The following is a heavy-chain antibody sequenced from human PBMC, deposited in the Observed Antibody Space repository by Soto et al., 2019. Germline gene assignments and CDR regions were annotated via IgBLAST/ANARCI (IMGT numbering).Heavy chain of an antibody. Sequence: PGGSLRLSCAASGFTFSSYWMSWVRQAPGKGLERVANIKQDGSEKYYADSVKGRFTISRDNSKNTLYLQMNSLRAEDTAVYYCARDYDILTGYYGYYYYYGMDVWGQGTTVTVSS. D-gene: IGHD3-9*01. CDR3: ARDYDILTGYYGYYYYYGMDV. V-gene: IGHV3-7*01. J-gene: IGHJ6*02. CDR2: IKQDGSEK. CDR1: GFTFSSYW.